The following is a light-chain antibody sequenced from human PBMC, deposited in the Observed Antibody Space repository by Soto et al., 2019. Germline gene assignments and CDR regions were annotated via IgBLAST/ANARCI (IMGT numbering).Light chain of an antibody. V-gene: IGLV2-11*01. Sequence: QSALTQPRSVSESPGQSVTISCTGTSSDVGGYNYVSWYQQHPGKARKLMIYDVSKRPSGVPDRFSGSKSGNTASLTISGLQAEDEADYYCCSYAGSYTWVFGGGTNLTVL. CDR2: DVS. CDR1: SSDVGGYNY. J-gene: IGLJ3*02. CDR3: CSYAGSYTWV.